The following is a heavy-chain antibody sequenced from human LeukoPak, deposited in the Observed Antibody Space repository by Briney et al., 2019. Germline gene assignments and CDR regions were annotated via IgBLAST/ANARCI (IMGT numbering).Heavy chain of an antibody. CDR1: GFSVSNYY. Sequence: GGSLRLSCEASGFSVSNYYMSWVRQAPGRGLEWVSVLYAGGSEFYADSVRGRFTVSRDDSKNMVYLQMNSLRGDDTAVYFCATEGGAFSSAWYMWDHWGQGTLVIVSS. J-gene: IGHJ4*02. D-gene: IGHD6-19*01. CDR2: LYAGGSE. V-gene: IGHV3-66*01. CDR3: ATEGGAFSSAWYMWDH.